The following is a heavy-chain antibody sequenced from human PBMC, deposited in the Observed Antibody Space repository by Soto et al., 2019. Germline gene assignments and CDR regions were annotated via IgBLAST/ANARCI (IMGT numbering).Heavy chain of an antibody. V-gene: IGHV4-4*07. J-gene: IGHJ5*02. CDR1: GGSITDYS. CDR2: IFSSGST. CDR3: ARDQGVVVTADNWFDP. Sequence: SETLSLTCTVAGGSITDYSWVWIRQPDGKGLEWIGRIFSSGSTNYNPSLKGRITMSLDTSKNQFSLKLNSATATDTAVYFCARDQGVVVTADNWFDPCGQGVLVTVSS. D-gene: IGHD2-21*02.